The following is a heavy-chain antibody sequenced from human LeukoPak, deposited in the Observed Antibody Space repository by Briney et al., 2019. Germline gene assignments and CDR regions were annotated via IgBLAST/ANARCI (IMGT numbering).Heavy chain of an antibody. J-gene: IGHJ4*02. V-gene: IGHV3-74*01. Sequence: GGSLRLSCAASGFDFSSNWMHWVRHAPGQGLVWVSRIKGDGISTNYAVSVKGRFTISRDIAKNTLYLQMNSLRAEDTGVYYCAKDHYWSIDYWGRGTLVTVSS. CDR3: AKDHYWSIDY. CDR2: IKGDGIST. CDR1: GFDFSSNW. D-gene: IGHD3-3*01.